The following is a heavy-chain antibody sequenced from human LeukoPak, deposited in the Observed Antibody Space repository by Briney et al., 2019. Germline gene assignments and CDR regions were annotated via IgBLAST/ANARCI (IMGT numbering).Heavy chain of an antibody. J-gene: IGHJ4*02. Sequence: SGTLSLTCAVSGGSIKSNNWWSWVRQPPGKGLEWIGEIYHSGSTNYNPSLESRVTVSVDKSKNQFSLDLSSVTAADTAVYYCARPFQDYDKGTFFYFFDFWGQGILVTVSS. D-gene: IGHD3-22*01. V-gene: IGHV4-4*02. CDR1: GGSIKSNNW. CDR2: IYHSGST. CDR3: ARPFQDYDKGTFFYFFDF.